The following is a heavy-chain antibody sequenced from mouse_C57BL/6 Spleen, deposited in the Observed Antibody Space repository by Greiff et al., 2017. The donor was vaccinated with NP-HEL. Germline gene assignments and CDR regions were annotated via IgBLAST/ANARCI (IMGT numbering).Heavy chain of an antibody. CDR1: GYTFTSYN. D-gene: IGHD1-1*01. V-gene: IGHV1-12*01. CDR3: ARSSVLLRQGGYAMDY. J-gene: IGHJ4*01. Sequence: QVQLKQSGAELVRPGASVKMSCKASGYTFTSYNMHWVKQTPRQGLEWIGAIYPGNGDTSYNQKFKGKATLTVDKSSSTAYMQLSSLTSEDSAVYFCARSSVLLRQGGYAMDYWGQGTSVTVSS. CDR2: IYPGNGDT.